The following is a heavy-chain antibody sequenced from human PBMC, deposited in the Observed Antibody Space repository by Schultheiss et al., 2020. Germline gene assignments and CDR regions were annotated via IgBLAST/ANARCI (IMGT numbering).Heavy chain of an antibody. D-gene: IGHD4-11*01. J-gene: IGHJ5*02. V-gene: IGHV4-61*01. CDR3: ARDRGGYSHYDL. CDR2: IYYSGST. CDR1: GGSVSSGSYY. Sequence: SETLSLTCTVSGGSVSSGSYYWSWIRQPPGKGLEWIGYIYYSGSTNYNPSLKSRVTISVDTSKNQFSLKLSSVTAADTAVYYCARDRGGYSHYDLWGQGTLVTVPS.